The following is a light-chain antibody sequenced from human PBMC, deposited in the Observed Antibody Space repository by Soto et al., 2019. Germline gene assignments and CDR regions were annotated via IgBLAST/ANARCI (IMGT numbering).Light chain of an antibody. J-gene: IGLJ3*02. Sequence: QTVVTQEPSLTVSPGGTFTLTCASSTGPVTNGHYAYWIQQKSGQAPRTLIYDTSAKHSWTPARFSGSLVGGKAALTLSGAQPEDEADYYCLLSYSGYLLFGGGTQLTVL. CDR1: TGPVTNGHY. CDR3: LLSYSGYLL. CDR2: DTS. V-gene: IGLV7-46*01.